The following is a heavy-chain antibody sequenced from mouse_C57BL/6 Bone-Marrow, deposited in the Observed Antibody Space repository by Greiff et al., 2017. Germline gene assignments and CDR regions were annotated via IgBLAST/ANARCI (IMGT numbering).Heavy chain of an antibody. D-gene: IGHD2-1*01. CDR3: ARDRNYGNPFYFDD. CDR2: ISDGGSYT. J-gene: IGHJ2*01. V-gene: IGHV5-4*01. CDR1: GFTFSSYA. Sequence: EVQGVESGGGLVKPGGSLKLSCAASGFTFSSYAMSWVRQTPEKRLEWVATISDGGSYTYYPDNVKGPFTIARDNAENNLYLQMSHLTSEDTAMYSSARDRNYGNPFYFDDWGHGTTLTAS.